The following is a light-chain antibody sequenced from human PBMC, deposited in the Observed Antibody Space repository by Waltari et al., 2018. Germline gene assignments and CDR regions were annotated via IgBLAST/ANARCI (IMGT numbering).Light chain of an antibody. CDR1: SSDVGGFNF. V-gene: IGLV2-8*01. CDR3: SAHGGTNSYYV. Sequence: QSALTQPPSASGSPGQSVPISCPGTSSDVGGFNFVSWYQHRPGKLPKPIIYEVNTRPSGVPDRVSGSKSGNTASLTVSGLQPEDEADYYCSAHGGTNSYYVFGTGTTVTVL. J-gene: IGLJ1*01. CDR2: EVN.